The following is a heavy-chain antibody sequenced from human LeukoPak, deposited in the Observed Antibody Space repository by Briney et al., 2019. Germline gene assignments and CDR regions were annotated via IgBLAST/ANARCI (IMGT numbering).Heavy chain of an antibody. J-gene: IGHJ4*02. Sequence: SETLSLTCAVYGGSFSGYYWSWIRQSPGKGLEWIGEINHSGSTNYNPSLKSRVTISVDTSKNQVSLKLSSVTAADTAVYYCAREGGGSYPGVVDYWGQGTLVTVSS. CDR3: AREGGGSYPGVVDY. D-gene: IGHD1-26*01. CDR1: GGSFSGYY. V-gene: IGHV4-34*01. CDR2: INHSGST.